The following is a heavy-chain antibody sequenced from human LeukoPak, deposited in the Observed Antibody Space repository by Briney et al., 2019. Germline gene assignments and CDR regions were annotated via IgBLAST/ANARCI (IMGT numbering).Heavy chain of an antibody. CDR1: GYTFTSNY. J-gene: IGHJ4*02. Sequence: RASLKVSCKASGYTFTSNYIHWVRQAPGQGLEWMGMIYPRDGSTSYAQKFQGRVTVTRDTSTSTVHMELSGLRSEDTAVYYCARDQEGFDYWGQGTLVTVSS. CDR2: IYPRDGST. V-gene: IGHV1-46*01. CDR3: ARDQEGFDY.